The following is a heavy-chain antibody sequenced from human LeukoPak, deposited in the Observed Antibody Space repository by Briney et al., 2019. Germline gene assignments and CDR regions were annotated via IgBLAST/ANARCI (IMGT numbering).Heavy chain of an antibody. V-gene: IGHV4-4*07. CDR1: GGSISSYY. CDR2: IYTSGST. CDR3: ARAVGSGSFQTYYYYMDV. Sequence: SETLSLTCTVSGGSISSYYWSWIRQPAGKGLEWIGRIYTSGSTNYNPSLKNRVTMSVDTSKNQFSLKLSSVTAADTAVYYCARAVGSGSFQTYYYYMDVWGKGTTVTISS. J-gene: IGHJ6*03. D-gene: IGHD3-10*01.